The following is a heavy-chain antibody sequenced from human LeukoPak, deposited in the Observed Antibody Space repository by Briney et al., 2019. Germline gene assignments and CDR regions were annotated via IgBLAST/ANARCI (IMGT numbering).Heavy chain of an antibody. CDR3: ARRWTTSATSWFDP. CDR1: GGSIGGSNFY. J-gene: IGHJ5*02. V-gene: IGHV4-39*01. CDR2: IYYTGTT. D-gene: IGHD4-17*01. Sequence: PSETLSLTCTVSGGSIGGSNFYWAWNRQPPRRGPEWIGSIYYTGTTYYNPSLKSRVTIAVDTSKNQFSLKRSSVTAADTAVYYCARRWTTSATSWFDPWGQGTLVTVSS.